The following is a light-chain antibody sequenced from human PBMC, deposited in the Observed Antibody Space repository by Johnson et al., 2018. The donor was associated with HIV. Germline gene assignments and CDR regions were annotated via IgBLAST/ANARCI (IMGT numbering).Light chain of an antibody. J-gene: IGLJ1*01. CDR3: GIWDSRLTAAAYV. Sequence: QSVLTQSPSVSAAPGQKVTISRSGTSSNIGNNYFSWYQQPPGTAPKLLFYANNNQPSGILTHSSGPSSGRQAPLAITGPHPGAEADYYCGIWDSRLTAAAYVFGTGTKVIVL. CDR1: SSNIGNNY. V-gene: IGLV1-51*01. CDR2: ANN.